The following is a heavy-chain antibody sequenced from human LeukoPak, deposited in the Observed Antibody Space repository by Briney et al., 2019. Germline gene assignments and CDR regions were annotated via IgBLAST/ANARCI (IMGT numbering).Heavy chain of an antibody. V-gene: IGHV4-39*01. CDR3: ARSTVTTWVGDFDY. D-gene: IGHD4-17*01. J-gene: IGHJ4*02. CDR1: GGPISSSSYY. Sequence: PSETLSLTCTVSGGPISSSSYYWGWIRQPPGKGLEWIGSIFYSGNTYYNPSLKSRVTISVDTSKNQFSLKLSSVTAADTAVYYCARSTVTTWVGDFDYWGQGTLVTVSS. CDR2: IFYSGNT.